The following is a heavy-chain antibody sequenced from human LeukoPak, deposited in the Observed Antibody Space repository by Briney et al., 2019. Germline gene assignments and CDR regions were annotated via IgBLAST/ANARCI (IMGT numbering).Heavy chain of an antibody. CDR1: GGTFSSYA. D-gene: IGHD6-13*01. V-gene: IGHV1-69*04. J-gene: IGHJ5*02. CDR2: IIPVFGIA. Sequence: SVKVSCKASGGTFSSYAISWVRQAPGQGLEWMGRIIPVFGIANYAQKFQGRVTITADKSTSTAYMELSSLRSEDTAVYYCARGPGAAADNPWGQGTLVTVSS. CDR3: ARGPGAAADNP.